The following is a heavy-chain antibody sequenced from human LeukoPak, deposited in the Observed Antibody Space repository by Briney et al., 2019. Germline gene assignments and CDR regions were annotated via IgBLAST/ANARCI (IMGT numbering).Heavy chain of an antibody. CDR3: AKGSGYSSGWPFDY. CDR2: FTWNSGSI. Sequence: GGSLRLSCAASGFTFSSYSMNWVRQAPGKGLEWVSGFTWNSGSIGYADSVKGRFTISRDNAKNSLYLQMNSLRPEDTALYYCAKGSGYSSGWPFDYWGQGTLVTVSS. V-gene: IGHV3-9*01. CDR1: GFTFSSYS. J-gene: IGHJ4*02. D-gene: IGHD6-19*01.